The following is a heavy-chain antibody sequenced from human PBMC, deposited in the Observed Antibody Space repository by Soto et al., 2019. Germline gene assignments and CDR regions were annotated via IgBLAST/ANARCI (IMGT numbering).Heavy chain of an antibody. CDR2: IKQDGSEK. Sequence: SCKASGYTFTSYAMNWVRQTPGKGLEWVANIKQDGSEKFYVDSVRGRFTISRDNAENSLDLQMNSLRDEDTAVYYCAGGTGWLIDYWGQGTLVTVSS. CDR3: AGGTGWLIDY. J-gene: IGHJ4*02. CDR1: GYTFTSYA. V-gene: IGHV3-7*01. D-gene: IGHD6-19*01.